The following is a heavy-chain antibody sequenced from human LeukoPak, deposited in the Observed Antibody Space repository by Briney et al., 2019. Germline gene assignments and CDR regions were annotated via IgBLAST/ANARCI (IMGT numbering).Heavy chain of an antibody. V-gene: IGHV4-39*01. CDR3: VRLLGYCSVSSCPAWGT. D-gene: IGHD2-2*01. CDR2: IQNNDNS. Sequence: PSETLSLTCSVSGGSITRNGYYWGWIRQPPGKRLEWLGHIQNNDNSYYNPSLKSRISMSVDMSKNQFSLTVRSVTAADTAVYYCVRLLGYCSVSSCPAWGTWGQGTQVTVSS. CDR1: GGSITRNGYY. J-gene: IGHJ5*02.